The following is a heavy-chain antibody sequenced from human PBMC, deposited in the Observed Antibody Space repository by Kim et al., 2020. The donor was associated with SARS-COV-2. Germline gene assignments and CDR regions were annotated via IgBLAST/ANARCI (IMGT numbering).Heavy chain of an antibody. CDR2: INAGNGHT. CDR3: ARDQGYYDSGGYYCY. V-gene: IGHV1-3*01. J-gene: IGHJ4*02. CDR1: GYTFTSYA. D-gene: IGHD3-10*01. Sequence: ASVKVSCNASGYTFTSYAIHWVRQAPGQGLEWMGWINAGNGHTKYSQKFQGRVTFTRDTSTSAAYMELSSLRAEDTAVYYCARDQGYYDSGGYYCYWGQGTLVTVSS.